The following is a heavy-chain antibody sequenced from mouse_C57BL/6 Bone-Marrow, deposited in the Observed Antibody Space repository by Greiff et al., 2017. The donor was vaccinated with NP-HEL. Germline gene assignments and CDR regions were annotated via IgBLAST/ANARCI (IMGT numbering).Heavy chain of an antibody. CDR3: ARREDGNYRYAMDY. CDR1: GYTFTSYW. CDR2: IDPNSGGT. Sequence: QVHVKQPGAELVKPGASVKLSCKASGYTFTSYWMHWVKQRPGRGLEWIGRIDPNSGGTKYNEKFKSKATLTVDKPSSTAYMQLSSLTSEDSAVYYCARREDGNYRYAMDYWGQGTSVTVSS. J-gene: IGHJ4*01. D-gene: IGHD2-1*01. V-gene: IGHV1-72*01.